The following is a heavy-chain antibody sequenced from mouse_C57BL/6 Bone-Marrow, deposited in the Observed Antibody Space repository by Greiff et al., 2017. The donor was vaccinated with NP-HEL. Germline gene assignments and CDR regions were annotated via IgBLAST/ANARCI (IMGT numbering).Heavy chain of an antibody. J-gene: IGHJ1*03. D-gene: IGHD1-1*01. V-gene: IGHV1-39*01. CDR3: ARGDYYGSRPRWYFDV. CDR2: INPNYGTT. CDR1: GYSFTDYN. Sequence: EVQGVESGPELVKPGASVKISCKASGYSFTDYNMNWVKQSNGKSLEWIGVINPNYGTTSYNQKFKGKATLTVDQSSSTAYMQLNSLTSEDSAVYYCARGDYYGSRPRWYFDVWGTGTTVTVSS.